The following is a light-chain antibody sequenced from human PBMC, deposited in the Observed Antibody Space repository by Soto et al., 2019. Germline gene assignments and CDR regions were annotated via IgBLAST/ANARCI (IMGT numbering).Light chain of an antibody. V-gene: IGKV3-20*01. Sequence: EIVLKQSPGTLSLSPGERATLSCRASQSVDSTYLAWYQQKPAQAPRLLIYATSNRAAGIPDRFSGSGSGTDFTLTISGLEPEDVAVYYCQQYDTSPPMYAFGQGTKVEIK. CDR1: QSVDSTY. CDR2: ATS. CDR3: QQYDTSPPMYA. J-gene: IGKJ2*01.